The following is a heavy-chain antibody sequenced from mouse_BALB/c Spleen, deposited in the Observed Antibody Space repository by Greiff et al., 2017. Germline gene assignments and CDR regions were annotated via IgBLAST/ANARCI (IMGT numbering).Heavy chain of an antibody. CDR2: ISSGGST. V-gene: IGHV5-6-5*01. CDR1: GFTFSSYA. Sequence: EVQVVESGGGLVKPGGSLKLSCAASGFTFSSYAMSWVRQTPEKRLEWVASISSGGSTYYPDSVKGRFTISRDNARNILYLQMSSLRSEDTAMYYCARDDYYYGSRHYYAMDYWGQGTSVTVSS. J-gene: IGHJ4*01. CDR3: ARDDYYYGSRHYYAMDY. D-gene: IGHD1-1*01.